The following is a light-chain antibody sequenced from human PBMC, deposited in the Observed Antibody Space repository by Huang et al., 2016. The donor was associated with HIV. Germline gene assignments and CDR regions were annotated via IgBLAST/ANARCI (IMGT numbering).Light chain of an antibody. J-gene: IGKJ1*01. Sequence: ILLTQSPSSLSASVGDRVTIICRASKGIRSYLAWYQQKPGKAPKLLIAAAYTLQSGVPSMFSGSGSGTDFTLTISSLQPEDFATYYCQQLNSYPPKFGRGTKVEIK. CDR3: QQLNSYPPK. CDR1: KGIRSY. CDR2: AAY. V-gene: IGKV1-9*01.